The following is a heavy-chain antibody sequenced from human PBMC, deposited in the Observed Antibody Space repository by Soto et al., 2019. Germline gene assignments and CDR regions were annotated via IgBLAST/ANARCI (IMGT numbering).Heavy chain of an antibody. CDR1: GITLSSYA. J-gene: IGHJ4*02. D-gene: IGHD3-16*01. CDR3: AKMGVMLYFVY. Sequence: PGGPRRFPCAAPGITLSSYAMSWVRQGPGTARGGVSAISGSAVSTYYAHSVQGRFTISVDNSKNTLYLQMNSLRAEDTAVYYCAKMGVMLYFVYWGQGTLVTVSS. V-gene: IGHV3-23*01. CDR2: ISGSAVST.